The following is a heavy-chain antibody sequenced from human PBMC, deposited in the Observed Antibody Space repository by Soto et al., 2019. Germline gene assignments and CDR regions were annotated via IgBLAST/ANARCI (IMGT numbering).Heavy chain of an antibody. Sequence: QVQLVQSGAEVKKPGASVKVSCKASGYTFTSYYMHWVRQAPGQGLEWMGIINPSCGSTSYAQKFQGRVTMTRDTSTSTVYMELSSLRSEDTAVYYCARVWATAMVMEREDWFDPWGQGTLVTVSS. CDR2: INPSCGST. CDR3: ARVWATAMVMEREDWFDP. D-gene: IGHD5-18*01. CDR1: GYTFTSYY. J-gene: IGHJ5*02. V-gene: IGHV1-46*01.